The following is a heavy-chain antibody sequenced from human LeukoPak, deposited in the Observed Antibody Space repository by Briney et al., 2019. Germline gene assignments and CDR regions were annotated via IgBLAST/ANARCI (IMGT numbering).Heavy chain of an antibody. CDR2: ISYDGSNK. Sequence: GRSLRLSCAASGFTFSSYAMHWVRQAPGKGLEWVAVISYDGSNKYYADPVKGRFTISRDNSKNTLYLQMNSLRAEDTAVYYCARVLRYFDLPLDWGQGTLVTVSS. J-gene: IGHJ4*02. CDR3: ARVLRYFDLPLD. D-gene: IGHD3-9*01. V-gene: IGHV3-30*04. CDR1: GFTFSSYA.